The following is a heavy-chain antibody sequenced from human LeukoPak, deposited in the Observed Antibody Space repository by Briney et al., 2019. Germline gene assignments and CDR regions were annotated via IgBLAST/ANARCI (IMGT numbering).Heavy chain of an antibody. Sequence: PLETLSLTCTVSGGSINSSNYYWGWVRQPPGKGLEWIGSIYYSGTTYYTPSLKSRVTISVDTSKNQFSLRLSSVTAADTAVYYCARAPGAVAGPPRIDYWGQGTLVTVSS. V-gene: IGHV4-39*07. CDR1: GGSINSSNYY. CDR3: ARAPGAVAGPPRIDY. CDR2: IYYSGTT. J-gene: IGHJ4*02. D-gene: IGHD6-19*01.